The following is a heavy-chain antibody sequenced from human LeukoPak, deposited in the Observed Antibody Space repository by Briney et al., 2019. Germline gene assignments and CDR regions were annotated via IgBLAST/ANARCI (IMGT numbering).Heavy chain of an antibody. CDR1: GFTFSAYA. J-gene: IGHJ4*02. D-gene: IGHD3-10*01. CDR3: ARDGSGNYFKIMDS. V-gene: IGHV3-48*04. Sequence: GGSLRLSCAASGFTFSAYAMAWVRQAPGKGLECVSHITTGGSSTFHADSVKGRFTISRDNAKNSLYLQMNSLRGEDTAVYYCARDGSGNYFKIMDSWGQGTLVTVSS. CDR2: ITTGGSST.